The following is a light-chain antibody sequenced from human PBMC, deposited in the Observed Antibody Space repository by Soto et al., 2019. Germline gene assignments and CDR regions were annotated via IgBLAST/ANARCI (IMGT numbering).Light chain of an antibody. CDR3: QQCNSYPIS. Sequence: AIQVTQSPSSLSASVGDRVTITCRASQDISSKLAWYHHKPGEAPRLLVYDASTLQSGVPSRFSGSGSGTDFTLTISSLQPEDFATYFCQQCNSYPISFGPGTRVEIK. CDR2: DAS. J-gene: IGKJ5*01. V-gene: IGKV1-13*02. CDR1: QDISSK.